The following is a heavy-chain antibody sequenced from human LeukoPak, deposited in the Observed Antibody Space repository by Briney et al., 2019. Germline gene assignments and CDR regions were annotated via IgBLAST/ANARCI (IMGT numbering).Heavy chain of an antibody. V-gene: IGHV4-34*01. CDR2: INDRRDA. CDR3: ARDGYNSGYFDY. J-gene: IGHJ4*02. D-gene: IGHD5-24*01. CDR1: GGSLSGFH. Sequence: PSETLSLTCDVDGGSLSGFHWSWIRQSARKRLEWIGEINDRRDANYNPSLETRVDISVDTSKNQFSLKLSSVTAADTAVYYCARDGYNSGYFDYWGQGTLVTVSS.